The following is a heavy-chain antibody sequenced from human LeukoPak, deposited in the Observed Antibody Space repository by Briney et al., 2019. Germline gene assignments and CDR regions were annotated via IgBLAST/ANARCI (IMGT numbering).Heavy chain of an antibody. CDR1: GGSISSYH. CDR2: IYSSGST. J-gene: IGHJ4*01. D-gene: IGHD2-15*01. V-gene: IGHV4-59*08. Sequence: SETLSLTCTVSGGSISSYHWSWIRQPPGKGLEWIGYIYSSGSTSYNPSLKSRVAISVDTSKNQFSLKLSSVTAADTAVYYCARRISGGSSDYWGQEPWSPSPQ. CDR3: ARRISGGSSDY.